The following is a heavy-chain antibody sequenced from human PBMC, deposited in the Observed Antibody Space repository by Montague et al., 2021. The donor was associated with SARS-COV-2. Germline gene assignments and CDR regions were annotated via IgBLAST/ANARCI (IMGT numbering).Heavy chain of an antibody. CDR3: ARHGWGWLRVLRHFDY. Sequence: SETLSLTCTVSGGSISSSTYYWGWIRQPPGKGLEWIGSIDYTGSTYYNPSLKSRVTISVDTSKNQFSLKLSSVTAADTAVYYCARHGWGWLRVLRHFDYWGQGNLVTV. J-gene: IGHJ4*02. D-gene: IGHD5-12*01. CDR1: GGSISSSTYY. V-gene: IGHV4-39*01. CDR2: IDYTGST.